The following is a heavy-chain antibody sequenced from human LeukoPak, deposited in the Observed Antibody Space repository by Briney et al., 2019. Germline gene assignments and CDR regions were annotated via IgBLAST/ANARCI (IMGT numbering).Heavy chain of an antibody. Sequence: EASVKVSCKASGHSFTSCDINWVRQATGQGREWMGWMNPNSGNTGYAQKFQGRGTMTRNTSISTAYMELSSLRSEDTAVYYCARSPKYYYDSSGYYGMDVWGQGTTVPVSS. J-gene: IGHJ6*02. D-gene: IGHD3-22*01. V-gene: IGHV1-8*01. CDR3: ARSPKYYYDSSGYYGMDV. CDR1: GHSFTSCD. CDR2: MNPNSGNT.